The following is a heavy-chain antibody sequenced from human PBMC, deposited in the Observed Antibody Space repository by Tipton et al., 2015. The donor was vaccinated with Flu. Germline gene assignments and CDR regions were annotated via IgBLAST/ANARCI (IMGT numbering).Heavy chain of an antibody. V-gene: IGHV4-38-2*02. CDR1: GDSLGSNYY. Sequence: TLSLTCSVSGDSLGSNYYWGWIRQPPGKGLEWIGNIHRGGSPYHNPSLRSRVTISIDTSKNQFYLRLSSVTAADTAVYYCARDYGDLNWFDSWGQGKVVTVSS. J-gene: IGHJ5*01. D-gene: IGHD7-27*01. CDR2: IHRGGSP. CDR3: ARDYGDLNWFDS.